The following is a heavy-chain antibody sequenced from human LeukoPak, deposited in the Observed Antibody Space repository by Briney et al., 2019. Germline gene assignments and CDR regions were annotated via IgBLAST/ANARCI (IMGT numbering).Heavy chain of an antibody. D-gene: IGHD3-9*01. J-gene: IGHJ4*02. CDR1: GGSISSGSYY. V-gene: IGHV4-61*02. Sequence: PSETLSLTCTVSGGSISSGSYYWSWIRQPAGKGLEWIGRIYTSGSTNYNPSLKSRVTMSVDTSKNQFSLKLSSVTAADTAVYYCARGDYDILTGYYNDYWGQGTLVTVSS. CDR2: IYTSGST. CDR3: ARGDYDILTGYYNDY.